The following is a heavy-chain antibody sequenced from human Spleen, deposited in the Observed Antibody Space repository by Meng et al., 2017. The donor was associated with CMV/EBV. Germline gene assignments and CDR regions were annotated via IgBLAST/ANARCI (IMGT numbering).Heavy chain of an antibody. CDR2: INPSAGST. D-gene: IGHD1-26*01. CDR3: ARDHTRGATGYFDY. J-gene: IGHJ4*02. V-gene: IGHV1-46*01. Sequence: ASVKVSCKASGYTFSIFYLRWVRQAPGQGLEWVGMINPSAGSTGYAQKFQDRVTVTRDTSTSTVYMELSSLTSEDTAVYYCARDHTRGATGYFDYWGPGTLVTVSS. CDR1: GYTFSIFY.